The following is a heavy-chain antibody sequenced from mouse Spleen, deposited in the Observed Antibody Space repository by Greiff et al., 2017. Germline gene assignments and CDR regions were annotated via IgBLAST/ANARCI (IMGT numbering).Heavy chain of an antibody. J-gene: IGHJ3*01. CDR3: ARPYGNYAWFAY. D-gene: IGHD2-1*01. CDR1: GFTFSSYG. V-gene: IGHV5-6*02. CDR2: ISSGGSYT. Sequence: DVKLVESGGDLVKPGGSLKLSCAASGFTFSSYGMSWVRQTPDKRLEWVATISSGGSYTYYPDSVKGRFTISRDNAKNTLYLQMSSLKSEDTAMYYCARPYGNYAWFAYWGQGTLVTVSA.